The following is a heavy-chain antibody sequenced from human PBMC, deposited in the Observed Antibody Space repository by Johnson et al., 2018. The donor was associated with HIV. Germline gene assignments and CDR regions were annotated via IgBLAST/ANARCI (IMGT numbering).Heavy chain of an antibody. CDR1: GFTVSSNY. D-gene: IGHD3-22*01. CDR2: IYSGGST. V-gene: IGHV3-53*01. CDR3: ARVSHYDSSGSNDVFDI. J-gene: IGHJ3*02. Sequence: EVQLMESGGGLIQPGGSLRLSCAASGFTVSSNYMSWVRQAPGKGLEWVSVIYSGGSTYYADSVKGRFTISRDNSKNTLYLQMNSLRAEDTAVYYCARVSHYDSSGSNDVFDIWGQGTMVTVSS.